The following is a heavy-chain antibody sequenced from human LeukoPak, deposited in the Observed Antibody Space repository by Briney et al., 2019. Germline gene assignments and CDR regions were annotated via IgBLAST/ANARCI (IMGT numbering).Heavy chain of an antibody. CDR1: GFTFSSYA. CDR3: ARDGPLY. J-gene: IGHJ4*02. Sequence: GGSLRLSCAASGFTFSSYAMHWVRQAPGKGLEWVAVISYDGSNKYYADSVKGRFTISRDNSKSTLYLQMNSLRAEDTAVYYCARDGPLYWGQGTLVTVSS. CDR2: ISYDGSNK. V-gene: IGHV3-30-3*01.